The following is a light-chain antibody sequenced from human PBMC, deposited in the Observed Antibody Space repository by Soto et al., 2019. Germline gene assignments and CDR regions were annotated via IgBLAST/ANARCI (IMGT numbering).Light chain of an antibody. CDR1: SSDVGGYNY. CDR2: EVS. Sequence: QSALTQPASVSGSPGQSITISCTGTSSDVGGYNYVSWYQQHPGKAPKLMIYEVSNRPSGVSNRFSGSKSGNTASLTISGLQAEDEADYYCSSYTSSSTLWYVFGTGTKLTVL. V-gene: IGLV2-14*01. CDR3: SSYTSSSTLWYV. J-gene: IGLJ1*01.